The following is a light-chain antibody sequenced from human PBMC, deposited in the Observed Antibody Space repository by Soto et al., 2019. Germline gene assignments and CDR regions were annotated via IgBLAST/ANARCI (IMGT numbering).Light chain of an antibody. CDR1: SSDVGGYNY. V-gene: IGLV2-14*01. Sequence: QSALTQPASVSGSPGQSITISCTGTSSDVGGYNYVSWYQQHPGKAPKLMIYDVSNRPSGVSNRFSGSKSGNTASLTISGLQAEDEADYYCSSYTSSSTLGVFGTGNKVTVL. J-gene: IGLJ1*01. CDR2: DVS. CDR3: SSYTSSSTLGV.